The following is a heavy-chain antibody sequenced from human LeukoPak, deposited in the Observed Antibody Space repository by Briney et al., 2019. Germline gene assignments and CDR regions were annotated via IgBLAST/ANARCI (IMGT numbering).Heavy chain of an antibody. CDR2: IYYSGST. J-gene: IGHJ3*02. V-gene: IGHV4-59*01. CDR3: ARVSYSHGYGAFDI. D-gene: IGHD5-18*01. Sequence: SQTLSLTCTVSGGSISSYYWSWIRQPPGKGLEWIGYIYYSGSTNYNPSLKSRVTISVDTSKNQFSLKLSSVTAADTAVYYCARVSYSHGYGAFDIWGQGTMVTVSS. CDR1: GGSISSYY.